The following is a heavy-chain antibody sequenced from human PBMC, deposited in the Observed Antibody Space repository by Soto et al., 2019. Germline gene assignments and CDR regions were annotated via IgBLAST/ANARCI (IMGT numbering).Heavy chain of an antibody. V-gene: IGHV5-51*01. CDR2: IYPGDSDT. CDR3: ARTSAAGKNYNGMDV. Sequence: RGESLNISCKGSGYSFTIYWIGWVRQMPGKGLEWMGIIYPGDSDTRYSPSFQGQVTISADKSISTAYLQWSSLKASDTAMYYCARTSAAGKNYNGMDVWGQGTTVTVSS. CDR1: GYSFTIYW. D-gene: IGHD6-13*01. J-gene: IGHJ6*02.